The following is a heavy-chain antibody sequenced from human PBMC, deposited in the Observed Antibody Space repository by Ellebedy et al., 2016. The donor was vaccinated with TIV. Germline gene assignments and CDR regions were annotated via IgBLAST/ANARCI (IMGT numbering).Heavy chain of an antibody. CDR1: GFTFSSYG. CDR2: IWYDGSNK. D-gene: IGHD3-3*01. CDR3: ASDPTTYLRSGHFDS. V-gene: IGHV3-33*01. J-gene: IGHJ4*02. Sequence: PGGSLRLSCAASGFTFSSYGMHWVRQASGKGLEWVAVIWYDGSNKYFAYSGKGRFTISRDNAKNSVSLQMDSLRTDDTAVYYCASDPTTYLRSGHFDSWGQGILVTVSS.